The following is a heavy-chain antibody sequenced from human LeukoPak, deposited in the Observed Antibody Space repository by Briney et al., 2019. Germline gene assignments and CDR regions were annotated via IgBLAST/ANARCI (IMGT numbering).Heavy chain of an antibody. Sequence: GGSLRLSCAASGFTFSSYSMNWVRQAPGKGLEWVSYISSSSSTIYYADSVKGRFTISRDNAKNSLYLQMNSLRAEDTAVYYCATRPPGIAAAGSPNWGQGTLVTVSS. CDR3: ATRPPGIAAAGSPN. D-gene: IGHD6-13*01. V-gene: IGHV3-48*01. J-gene: IGHJ4*02. CDR1: GFTFSSYS. CDR2: ISSSSSTI.